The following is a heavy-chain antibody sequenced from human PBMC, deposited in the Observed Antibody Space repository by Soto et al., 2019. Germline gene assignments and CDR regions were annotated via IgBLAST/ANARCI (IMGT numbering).Heavy chain of an antibody. D-gene: IGHD3-10*01. CDR2: VNPIVSMS. J-gene: IGHJ4*02. Sequence: QVQLVQSGAEVKRPGSSVKVSCKASGDTFNFYSINWVRQAPGLGLEWMGRVNPIVSMSNYAQKFQGRVTMTADKPTSTAYMELSRLRSEHTAIYYCASSYGSGYRAFDYWGQGALVTLSS. CDR3: ASSYGSGYRAFDY. V-gene: IGHV1-69*02. CDR1: GDTFNFYS.